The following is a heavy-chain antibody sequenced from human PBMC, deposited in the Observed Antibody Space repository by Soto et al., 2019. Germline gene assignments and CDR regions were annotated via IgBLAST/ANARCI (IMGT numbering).Heavy chain of an antibody. Sequence: PGESLKISCAASGFTVSSNYMSWVRQAPGKGLEWVSVIYSGGSTYYADSVKGRFTISRDNSKNTLYLQMNSLRAEDTAVYYCARDRVSGSGSPTYYFDYWGQGTLVTVSS. J-gene: IGHJ4*02. CDR1: GFTVSSNY. CDR3: ARDRVSGSGSPTYYFDY. V-gene: IGHV3-66*01. D-gene: IGHD3-10*01. CDR2: IYSGGST.